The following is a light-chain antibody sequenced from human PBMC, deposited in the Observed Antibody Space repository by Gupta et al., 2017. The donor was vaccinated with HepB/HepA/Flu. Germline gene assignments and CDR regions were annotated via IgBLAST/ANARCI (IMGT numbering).Light chain of an antibody. CDR1: NSNIGSNP. V-gene: IGLV1-44*01. CDR2: STN. CDR3: LAWDDSVNGGAWI. Sequence: QSVVTPPPSASGTPGQRVTISCSGTNSNIGSNPVNLLQHLPGTAPKLLIYSTNQRPSGVPDRFSGSKSGASASLAISGLQSEDEADYYCLAWDDSVNGGAWIFGGGTKLTVL. J-gene: IGLJ2*01.